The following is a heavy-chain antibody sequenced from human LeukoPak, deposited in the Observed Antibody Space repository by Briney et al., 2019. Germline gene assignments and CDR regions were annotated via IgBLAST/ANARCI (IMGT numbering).Heavy chain of an antibody. CDR3: AKDTDYDYVGFDY. D-gene: IGHD3-16*01. J-gene: IGHJ4*02. V-gene: IGHV3-11*01. Sequence: GGSLRLSCAASGFTFSDYYMSWIRQAPGKGLEWVSYISSSGSTIYYADSVKGRFTISRDNAKNSLYLQMNSLRAEDTALYYCAKDTDYDYVGFDYWGQGTLVTVSS. CDR2: ISSSGSTI. CDR1: GFTFSDYY.